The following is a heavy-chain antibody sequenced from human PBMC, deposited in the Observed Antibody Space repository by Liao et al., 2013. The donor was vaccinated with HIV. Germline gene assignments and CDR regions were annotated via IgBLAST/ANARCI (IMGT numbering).Heavy chain of an antibody. Sequence: QVQLQESGPGLVKASQTLSLNCTVSGVSVSSSSHYWGWIRQPPGKRLEWIGSIYSTGSTYYNPSLKSRVSISIDTSKSQFSLNLQSVTAADTAVYYCARGGGRDYGGNPDLEYFQDWGQGTLVTVSS. J-gene: IGHJ1*01. CDR2: IYSTGST. D-gene: IGHD4-23*01. CDR3: ARGGGRDYGGNPDLEYFQD. CDR1: GVSVSSSSHY. V-gene: IGHV4-39*07.